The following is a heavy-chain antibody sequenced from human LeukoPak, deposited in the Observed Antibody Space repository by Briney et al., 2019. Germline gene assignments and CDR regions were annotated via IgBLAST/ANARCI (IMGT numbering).Heavy chain of an antibody. CDR1: GGTFSSYA. V-gene: IGHV1-69*06. CDR2: IIPIFGTA. J-gene: IGHJ3*02. Sequence: ASVKVSCKASGGTFSSYAISWVRQAPGQGLEWMGGIIPIFGTANYAQKFQGRVTITADKSTSTAYMELSSLRSEDTAVYYCARAMVRDGAFDIWGQGTMVTVSS. CDR3: ARAMVRDGAFDI. D-gene: IGHD3-10*01.